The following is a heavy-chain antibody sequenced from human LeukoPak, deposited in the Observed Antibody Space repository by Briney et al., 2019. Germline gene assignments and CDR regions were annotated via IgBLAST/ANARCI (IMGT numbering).Heavy chain of an antibody. CDR1: GGSISSSSYY. J-gene: IGHJ4*02. Sequence: PSETLSLTCTVSGGSISSSSYYWGWIRQPPGKGLEWIGSIHCSGSTYYNPSLKSRVTISVDTSENQFSLSLSSVTAADMAVYYCARHKYLSLAAPLDYWGQGTLVTVSS. CDR3: ARHKYLSLAAPLDY. D-gene: IGHD6-6*01. V-gene: IGHV4-39*01. CDR2: IHCSGST.